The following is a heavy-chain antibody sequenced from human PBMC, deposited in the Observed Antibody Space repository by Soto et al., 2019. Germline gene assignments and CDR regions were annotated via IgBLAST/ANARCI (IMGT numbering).Heavy chain of an antibody. CDR1: GFTFSNAL. Sequence: EVQLVESGGGLVKPGGSLRLSCAASGFTFSNALMTWVRQAPGKGLEWVGRVKSKSDGGTTDYAAPVKGRFTISRDDSENTLYLQMNSLKAEDTGMYYCTRGSTGRDYWGEGTVVTVSS. D-gene: IGHD3-10*01. CDR2: VKSKSDGGTT. CDR3: TRGSTGRDY. V-gene: IGHV3-15*01. J-gene: IGHJ4*02.